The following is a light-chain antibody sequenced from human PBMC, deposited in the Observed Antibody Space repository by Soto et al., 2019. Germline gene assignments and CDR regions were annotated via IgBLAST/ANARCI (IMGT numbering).Light chain of an antibody. CDR2: GAS. J-gene: IGKJ5*01. Sequence: DIVMPQSPATLSVSPGERATLSCRASQSVSSNLAWYQQKPGQAPRLLIYGASTRATGIPARFSGSGSGTEFTLTISSLQSEDFAVYYCQQYNNWPPGITFGQGTRLEIK. CDR3: QQYNNWPPGIT. CDR1: QSVSSN. V-gene: IGKV3-15*01.